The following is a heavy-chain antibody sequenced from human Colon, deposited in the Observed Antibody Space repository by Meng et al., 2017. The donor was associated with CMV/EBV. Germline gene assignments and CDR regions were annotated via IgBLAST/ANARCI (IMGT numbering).Heavy chain of an antibody. CDR1: GFSFSTSKAG. J-gene: IGHJ4*02. CDR3: VHRSYSGQDDY. CDR2: IYWDDDT. D-gene: IGHD5-12*01. V-gene: IGHV2-5*02. Sequence: QITLKESGPTLVNPTQTLPLTCTFSGFSFSTSKAGVGWIRLPPGKALEWLALIYWDDDTRYNPSLKTRLTITKDTSKNQVILTMTKMDPADTATYFCVHRSYSGQDDYWGQGALVTVAS.